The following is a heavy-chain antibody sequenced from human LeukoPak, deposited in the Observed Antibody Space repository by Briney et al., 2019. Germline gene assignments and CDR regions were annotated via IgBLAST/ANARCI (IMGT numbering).Heavy chain of an antibody. CDR3: ARDGGSGAFDI. V-gene: IGHV4-59*01. Sequence: SETLSLTCSVSGGSLSSYYWSWIRQPPGKELEWIGYIYYSGSTNYNPSLKSRVTMSVDTSKNQFSLKLSSVTAADTAVYYCARDGGSGAFDIWGQGTMVTVSS. D-gene: IGHD3-16*01. CDR2: IYYSGST. CDR1: GGSLSSYY. J-gene: IGHJ3*02.